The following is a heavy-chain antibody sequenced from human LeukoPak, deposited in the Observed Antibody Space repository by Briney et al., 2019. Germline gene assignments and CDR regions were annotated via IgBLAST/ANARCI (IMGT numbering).Heavy chain of an antibody. CDR1: GFTFGDSG. J-gene: IGHJ4*02. CDR2: IRSKTYGETI. Sequence: NPGGSLRLSCTTSGFTFGDSGLSWFRQAPGKGLEWVGFIRSKTYGETIQYAASVKGRFTISRDDSKSIAYLQMNSLRTEDTAVYYCARAPYYDFVLDWWGQGTLVTVSS. V-gene: IGHV3-49*05. D-gene: IGHD3-3*01. CDR3: ARAPYYDFVLDW.